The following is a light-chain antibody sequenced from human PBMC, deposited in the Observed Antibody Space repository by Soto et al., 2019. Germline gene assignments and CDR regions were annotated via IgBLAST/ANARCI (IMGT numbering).Light chain of an antibody. CDR3: AVWDDSLSGFFA. V-gene: IGLV1-44*01. CDR1: SSNIGSNS. J-gene: IGLJ1*01. CDR2: SDN. Sequence: QSALTQPPSASGTPGQRVTISCSGSSSNIGSNSVSWYQQVPGTAPKLLIYSDNQRPSGVPDRFSGSKSGTSASLAVSGLQSEDEADYYCAVWDDSLSGFFAFGTGTKVTVL.